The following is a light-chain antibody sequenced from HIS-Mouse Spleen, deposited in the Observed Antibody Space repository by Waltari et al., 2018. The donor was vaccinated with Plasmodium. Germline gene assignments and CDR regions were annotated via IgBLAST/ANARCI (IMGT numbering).Light chain of an antibody. J-gene: IGKJ2*01. Sequence: DIVMTQSPDSLAVSLGERATINCKSSQSVLYSSNNKNNLAWYQQKPGQPPKLLIYWAATRESGVPHRFSGSGAGTELTLTIISLQAEDVAVYYCQQYYSTPYTFGQGTKLEIK. CDR2: WAA. V-gene: IGKV4-1*01. CDR3: QQYYSTPYT. CDR1: QSVLYSSNNKNN.